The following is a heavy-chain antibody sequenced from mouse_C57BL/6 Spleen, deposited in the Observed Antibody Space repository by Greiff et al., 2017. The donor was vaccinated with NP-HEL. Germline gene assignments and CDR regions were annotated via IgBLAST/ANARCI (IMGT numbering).Heavy chain of an antibody. Sequence: EVQLQQSGAELVRPGASVKLSCTASGFNIKDYYMHWVKQRPEQGLEWIGRIDPEDGDTEYAPKFQGKATMTADTSSNTAYLQLSSLTSEDTTVYYCTTPEGYCRDAMDYWGQGTSVTVSS. CDR2: IDPEDGDT. V-gene: IGHV14-1*01. CDR3: TTPEGYCRDAMDY. J-gene: IGHJ4*01. CDR1: GFNIKDYY. D-gene: IGHD3-1*01.